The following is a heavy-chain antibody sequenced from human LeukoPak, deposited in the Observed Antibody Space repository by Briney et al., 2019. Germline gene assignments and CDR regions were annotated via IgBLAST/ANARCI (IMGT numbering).Heavy chain of an antibody. CDR2: SSSYGSRT. Sequence: GGSPRLSCAASAFTFSNHWMHWVRQAPGKGLVRDSDSSSYGSRTFYSDPVKGRFIISSDNAKNTLYLQMNSLRAEDTAVYYCAKYYCSSTSCYPDYWGQGTMVTVSS. V-gene: IGHV3-74*01. D-gene: IGHD2-2*01. CDR3: AKYYCSSTSCYPDY. CDR1: AFTFSNHW. J-gene: IGHJ4*02.